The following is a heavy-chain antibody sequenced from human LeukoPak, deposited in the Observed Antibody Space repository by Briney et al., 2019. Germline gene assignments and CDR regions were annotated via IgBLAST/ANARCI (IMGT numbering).Heavy chain of an antibody. V-gene: IGHV4-59*08. CDR2: VYYTGST. J-gene: IGHJ4*02. CDR1: GASITRYY. D-gene: IGHD3-22*01. Sequence: SETLSLTCTVSGASITRYYWNWIRQPPGKGLEWIGYVYYTGSTDHNPSLKSRVTMSVDTSKSQFSLKLSSVTAADTAVYYCARHNYDSSGYPQNWGQGTLVTVSS. CDR3: ARHNYDSSGYPQN.